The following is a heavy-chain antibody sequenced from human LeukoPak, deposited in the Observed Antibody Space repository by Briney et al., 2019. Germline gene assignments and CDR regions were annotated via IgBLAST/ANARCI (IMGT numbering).Heavy chain of an antibody. CDR3: ARLNYYDSSAGSFDI. Sequence: PSETLSLTCTVSGGSISSYYWSWIRQPPGKGLEWIGYIYYSGSTNYNPSLKSRVTISVDTSKNQFSLKLSSVTAADTAVYYCARLNYYDSSAGSFDIWGRGTMVTVSS. CDR1: GGSISSYY. V-gene: IGHV4-59*01. J-gene: IGHJ3*02. CDR2: IYYSGST. D-gene: IGHD3-22*01.